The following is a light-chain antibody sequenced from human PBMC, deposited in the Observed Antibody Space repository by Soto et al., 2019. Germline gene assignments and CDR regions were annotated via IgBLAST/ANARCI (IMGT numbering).Light chain of an antibody. V-gene: IGKV1-5*03. Sequence: DIQMTQSPSTLSASVGDRVTITCRASQSIGRWLAWYQQKPGKAPKLLIYKASSLEGGVPSRFSGSGSGTECTLTISSLQPDDFATYYCQQDNGYSGLTFGGGTKVEIK. CDR3: QQDNGYSGLT. CDR2: KAS. J-gene: IGKJ4*01. CDR1: QSIGRW.